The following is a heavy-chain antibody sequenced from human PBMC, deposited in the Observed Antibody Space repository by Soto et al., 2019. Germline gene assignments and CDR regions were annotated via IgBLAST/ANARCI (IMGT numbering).Heavy chain of an antibody. Sequence: EVHLVETGGGLIQPGGSLRLSCAASGFTVSNNYMSWVRQAPGKGLEWVSLIYSGGSTFYADSVKGRFTISRDNSKNTLLLQMNSLRAEDTAVYFCATYTSLEYWGQGTLGTVSS. D-gene: IGHD2-2*02. CDR1: GFTVSNNY. CDR2: IYSGGST. J-gene: IGHJ4*02. V-gene: IGHV3-53*02. CDR3: ATYTSLEY.